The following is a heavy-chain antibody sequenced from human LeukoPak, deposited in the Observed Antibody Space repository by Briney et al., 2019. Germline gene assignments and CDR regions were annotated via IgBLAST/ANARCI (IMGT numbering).Heavy chain of an antibody. Sequence: PRGSLTLSCVASGFTFSSYAMSWGRQAPGKGLEWVSAFSGSGGSTYYADSVKGRFTISKDNSKNTLYLQMHSLRAEDTAVYYCAKVARSKTTVTTYFDYWGQGTLVTVSS. CDR1: GFTFSSYA. CDR3: AKVARSKTTVTTYFDY. V-gene: IGHV3-23*01. CDR2: FSGSGGST. D-gene: IGHD4-11*01. J-gene: IGHJ4*02.